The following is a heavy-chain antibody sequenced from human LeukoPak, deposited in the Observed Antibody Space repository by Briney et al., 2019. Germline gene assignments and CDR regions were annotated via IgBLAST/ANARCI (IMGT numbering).Heavy chain of an antibody. CDR1: GGSISSGSYY. V-gene: IGHV4-61*02. CDR3: ARDGDSGDYAY. CDR2: IYTSGST. Sequence: SETLSLTCTVSGGSISSGSYYWCWIRQPAGKGLEWIGRIYTSGSTNYNPSLKSRVTITADTSKNQFSLKLTSVTAADTAVYYCARDGDSGDYAYWGQGTLVTVSS. D-gene: IGHD4-17*01. J-gene: IGHJ4*02.